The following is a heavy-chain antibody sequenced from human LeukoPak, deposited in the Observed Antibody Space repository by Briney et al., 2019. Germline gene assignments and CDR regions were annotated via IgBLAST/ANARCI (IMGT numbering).Heavy chain of an antibody. D-gene: IGHD3-3*01. J-gene: IGHJ4*02. Sequence: TGGSLRLSCAASGFTFSSYAMSWVRQAPGKGLEWVSAISGSGGSTYYADSVKGRFTISGDNSKNTLYLQMNSLRAEDTAVYYCARAYYDFWSGYYGEPYYFDYWGQGTLVTVSS. CDR3: ARAYYDFWSGYYGEPYYFDY. V-gene: IGHV3-23*01. CDR2: ISGSGGST. CDR1: GFTFSSYA.